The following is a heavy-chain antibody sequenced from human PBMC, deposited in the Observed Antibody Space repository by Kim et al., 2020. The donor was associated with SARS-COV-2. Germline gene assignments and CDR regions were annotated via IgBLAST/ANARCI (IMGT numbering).Heavy chain of an antibody. CDR2: INPNSGGT. J-gene: IGHJ6*03. V-gene: IGHV1-2*06. D-gene: IGHD1-1*01. CDR3: ARGQLEPYYYYYMDV. CDR1: GYTFTGYY. Sequence: ASVKVSCKASGYTFTGYYMHWVRQAPGQGLEWMGRINPNSGGTNYAQKFQGRVTMTRDTSISTAYMELSRLRSDDTAVYYCARGQLEPYYYYYMDVWGKGTTVTVSS.